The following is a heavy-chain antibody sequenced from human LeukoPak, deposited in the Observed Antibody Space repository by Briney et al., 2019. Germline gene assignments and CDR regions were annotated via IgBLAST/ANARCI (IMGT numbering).Heavy chain of an antibody. V-gene: IGHV4-59*01. J-gene: IGHJ5*02. Sequence: PSETLSLTCAVSGGSISSYYWSWIRQPPGKGLEWIGYIYYSGSTNYNPSLKSRVTISVDTSKNQFSLKLSSVTAADTAVYYCARAEVVVVPAATSFGWFDPWGQGTLVTVSS. CDR2: IYYSGST. CDR1: GGSISSYY. D-gene: IGHD2-2*01. CDR3: ARAEVVVVPAATSFGWFDP.